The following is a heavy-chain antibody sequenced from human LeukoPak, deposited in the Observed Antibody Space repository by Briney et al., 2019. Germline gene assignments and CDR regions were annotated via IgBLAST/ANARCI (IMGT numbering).Heavy chain of an antibody. D-gene: IGHD6-13*01. J-gene: IGHJ4*02. CDR3: ARRRDAGPGIAAALYYFDY. Sequence: ASVRVSCKASGYTFTSYAINWVRQAPGQGLEWMGWINTNTGNPTYAQGFSGRFVFSLDTSVSTAYLQISSLKAEDTAFYYCARRRDAGPGIAAALYYFDYWGQGTLVTVSS. CDR2: INTNTGNP. V-gene: IGHV7-4-1*02. CDR1: GYTFTSYA.